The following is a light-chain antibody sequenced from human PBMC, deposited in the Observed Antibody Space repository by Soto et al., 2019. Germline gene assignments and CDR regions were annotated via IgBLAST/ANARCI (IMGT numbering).Light chain of an antibody. CDR1: NSNIGAGYG. J-gene: IGLJ3*02. V-gene: IGLV1-40*01. CDR2: GSQ. Sequence: QSVLTQPPSMSGAPGQRVTLSCTGNNSNIGAGYGVNWYQQVPGTAPKLLIYGSQHRPSGAPDRFSGSKSDTSASLTITGLQTEDEADYYCQSYDGSLKVFGGGTQLTVL. CDR3: QSYDGSLKV.